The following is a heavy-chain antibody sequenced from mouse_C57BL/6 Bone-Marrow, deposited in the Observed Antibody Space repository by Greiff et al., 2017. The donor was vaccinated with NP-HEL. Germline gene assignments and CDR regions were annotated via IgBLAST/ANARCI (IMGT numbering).Heavy chain of an antibody. D-gene: IGHD2-1*01. J-gene: IGHJ2*01. V-gene: IGHV14-4*01. CDR1: GFNIKDDY. Sequence: EVQLQQSGAELVRPGASVKLSCTASGFNIKDDYMHWVKQRPEQGLEWIGWIDPENGDTEYASKFQGKATITADTSSNTAYLQLSSLTSEDTAVYYCTREVYGNLDDWGEGTTLTVSS. CDR3: TREVYGNLDD. CDR2: IDPENGDT.